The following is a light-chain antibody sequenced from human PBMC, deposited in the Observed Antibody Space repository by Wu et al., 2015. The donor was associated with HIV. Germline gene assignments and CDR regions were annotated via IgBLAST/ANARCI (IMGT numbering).Light chain of an antibody. CDR3: QQFSTFPLT. Sequence: AIQLTQSPSSLTASVRDRVTITCRASQDINNALAWYQQKPGKTPKLLIYDASTLETGIPSRFSGSGSGTIFTLAISGLQPEDFATYYCQQFSTFPLTFGEGTKLEIK. J-gene: IGKJ4*01. V-gene: IGKV1-13*02. CDR1: QDINNA. CDR2: DAS.